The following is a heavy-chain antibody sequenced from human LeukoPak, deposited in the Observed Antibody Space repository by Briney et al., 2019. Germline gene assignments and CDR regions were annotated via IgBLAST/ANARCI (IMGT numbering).Heavy chain of an antibody. CDR3: ARCTASCYANAFDV. CDR2: IKQDGSQR. J-gene: IGHJ3*01. D-gene: IGHD2-2*01. CDR1: GFTSGSHW. Sequence: PGGSLRLSCAASGFTSGSHWMSWVRQAPGKGPEWVANIKQDGSQRYYVDSVKGRFTISRDNGRNSLFLQMNSLRPEDTAVYYCARCTASCYANAFDVWRRGTLLTVSS. V-gene: IGHV3-7*05.